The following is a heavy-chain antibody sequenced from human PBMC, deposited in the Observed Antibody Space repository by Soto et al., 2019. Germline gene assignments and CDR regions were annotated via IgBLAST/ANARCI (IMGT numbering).Heavy chain of an antibody. CDR3: ARDRLGYCSSAAPCWFDP. J-gene: IGHJ5*02. Sequence: GRSLRLSCAASGFTFSSYRMHWVRQAPGKGLERVAVIWYDGSNKYYADSVKGRFTISRDNSKNTLYLQMNSLRAEDTAVYYCARDRLGYCSSAAPCWFDPWGQGTLVTVSS. V-gene: IGHV3-33*01. CDR1: GFTFSSYR. D-gene: IGHD2-2*01. CDR2: IWYDGSNK.